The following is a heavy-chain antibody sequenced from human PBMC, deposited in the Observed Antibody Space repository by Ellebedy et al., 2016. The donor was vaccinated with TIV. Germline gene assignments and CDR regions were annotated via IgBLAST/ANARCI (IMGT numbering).Heavy chain of an antibody. V-gene: IGHV3-7*01. J-gene: IGHJ3*02. CDR3: ARDGSYGDYLSPRHAFNM. Sequence: GESLKISCAASGFTFNSYWMTWVRQAPGKGLEWVANINQDGSDKYYVDSVEGRFSISRDNAKNSLYLQMNSLRGEDTALYFCARDGSYGDYLSPRHAFNMWGQGTMVTVSS. CDR2: INQDGSDK. CDR1: GFTFNSYW. D-gene: IGHD4-17*01.